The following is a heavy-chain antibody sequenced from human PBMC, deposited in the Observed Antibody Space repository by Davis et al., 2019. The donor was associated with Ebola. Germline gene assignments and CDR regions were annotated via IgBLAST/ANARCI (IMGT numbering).Heavy chain of an antibody. CDR1: GGSFSDYY. CDR2: VYYSGTT. D-gene: IGHD3-22*01. CDR3: ASLRQTYDSSGYSQPFDY. Sequence: SETLSLTCAVFGGSFSDYYWTWIRQPPGKGLEWIGYVYYSGTTNYNPSLKSRVTMSLDTSKNQFSLKLNSATAADTAVYYCASLRQTYDSSGYSQPFDYWGQGSLVTVSS. V-gene: IGHV4-59*08. J-gene: IGHJ4*02.